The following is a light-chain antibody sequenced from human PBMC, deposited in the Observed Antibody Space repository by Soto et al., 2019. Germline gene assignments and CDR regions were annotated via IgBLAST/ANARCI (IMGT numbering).Light chain of an antibody. J-gene: IGKJ2*01. CDR1: QSVSSY. Sequence: EIVLTQSPATLSLSPGERATLSCRASQSVSSYLAWYQQKPGQVPRLLIYDASNRATGIPARFSGSGSGTDFTLTITSLDPEDFPLYYCQQRSNLPPTFGQPTKLEIK. CDR2: DAS. V-gene: IGKV3-11*01. CDR3: QQRSNLPPT.